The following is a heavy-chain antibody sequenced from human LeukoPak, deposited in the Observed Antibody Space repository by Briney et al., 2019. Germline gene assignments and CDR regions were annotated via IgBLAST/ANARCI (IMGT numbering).Heavy chain of an antibody. J-gene: IGHJ4*02. CDR1: GYTFISYG. CDR3: ARAWIAVAGPGTSDY. V-gene: IGHV1-18*01. D-gene: IGHD6-19*01. Sequence: ASVKVSCKASGYTFISYGINWVRQAPGQGLEWMGWISPYNGNTNYAQKLQGRVTMTTDTSTSTAYMEVRSLRSDDTAVYYCARAWIAVAGPGTSDYWGQGTLVMVSS. CDR2: ISPYNGNT.